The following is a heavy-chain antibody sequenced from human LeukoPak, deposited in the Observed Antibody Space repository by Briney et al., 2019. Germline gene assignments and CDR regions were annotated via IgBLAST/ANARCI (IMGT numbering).Heavy chain of an antibody. J-gene: IGHJ3*02. V-gene: IGHV5-51*01. D-gene: IGHD3-9*01. CDR2: IYPGDSDT. CDR3: ARPQDYDILTGVAFDI. Sequence: GESLKISCKGSGYRFTSYWIGWVRQMPGKGLEWMGIIYPGDSDTRYSPSFQGQVTISADKSIITAYLQWSSLKASDTAMYYCARPQDYDILTGVAFDIWGQGTMVTVSS. CDR1: GYRFTSYW.